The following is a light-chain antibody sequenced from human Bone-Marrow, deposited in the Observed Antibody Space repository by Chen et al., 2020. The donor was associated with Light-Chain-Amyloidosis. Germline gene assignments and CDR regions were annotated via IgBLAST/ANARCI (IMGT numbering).Light chain of an antibody. CDR1: SSDVGGDNH. J-gene: IGLJ1*01. CDR3: SSYTITNTLV. V-gene: IGLV2-14*01. Sequence: QSALTQPPSVSGSPGQSITLSCPGTSSDVGGDNHVSWYQQHPDKAPKLMIYEVTNRPSWVPDRFSGSKSDNTASLTISGLQTEDEADYFCSSYTITNTLVFGSGTRVTVL. CDR2: EVT.